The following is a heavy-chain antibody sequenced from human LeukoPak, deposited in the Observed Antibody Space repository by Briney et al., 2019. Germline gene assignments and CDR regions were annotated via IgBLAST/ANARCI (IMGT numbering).Heavy chain of an antibody. Sequence: GGSLRLSCTASGFTFSGYSMNWIRQAPGKGLEWVSSFGTRSTSVYHAGSVKGRFTISRDNSKNTLYLQMNSLRAEDTAVYYCAKDRGACSSTSCYYFDYWGQGTLVTVSS. CDR3: AKDRGACSSTSCYYFDY. CDR2: FGTRSTSV. J-gene: IGHJ4*02. V-gene: IGHV3-21*01. D-gene: IGHD2-2*01. CDR1: GFTFSGYS.